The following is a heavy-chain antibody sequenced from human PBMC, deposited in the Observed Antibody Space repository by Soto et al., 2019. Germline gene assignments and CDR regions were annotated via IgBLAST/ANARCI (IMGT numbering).Heavy chain of an antibody. J-gene: IGHJ6*02. CDR3: ARSQGSSTSLEIYYYYYYGMDV. CDR1: GGTFSSYA. V-gene: IGHV1-69*01. CDR2: IIPISGTA. Sequence: QVQLVQSGAEVKKPGSSVKVSCKASGGTFSSYAISWVRQAPGQGLEWMGGIIPISGTANYAQKFQGRVTITAAESTSTAYMALSSLRSEDSAVSYCARSQGSSTSLEIYYYYYYGMDVWGQGTTVTVSS. D-gene: IGHD2-2*01.